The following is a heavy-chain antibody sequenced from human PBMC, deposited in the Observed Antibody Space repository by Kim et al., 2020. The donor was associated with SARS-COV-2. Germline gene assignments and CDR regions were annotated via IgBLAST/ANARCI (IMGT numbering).Heavy chain of an antibody. D-gene: IGHD3-22*01. CDR3: ARTETYYYDSSGYYYFDY. V-gene: IGHV3-30*01. J-gene: IGHJ4*02. Sequence: KGRFTISRDNPKNTLYLQMNSLRAEDTAVYYCARTETYYYDSSGYYYFDYWGQGTLVTVSS.